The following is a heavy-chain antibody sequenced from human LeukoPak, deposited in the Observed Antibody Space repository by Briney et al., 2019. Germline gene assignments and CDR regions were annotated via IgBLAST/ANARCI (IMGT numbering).Heavy chain of an antibody. Sequence: GGSLRLSCAASGFTFSSYWMHWVRQAPGKGLVWVSRINSDGSSTSYADSVKGRFTISGDNAKNTLYLQMNSLRAEDTAVYYCARVDHSSGWLFEGAWYFDYWGQGTLVTVSS. D-gene: IGHD6-19*01. V-gene: IGHV3-74*01. CDR3: ARVDHSSGWLFEGAWYFDY. J-gene: IGHJ4*02. CDR1: GFTFSSYW. CDR2: INSDGSST.